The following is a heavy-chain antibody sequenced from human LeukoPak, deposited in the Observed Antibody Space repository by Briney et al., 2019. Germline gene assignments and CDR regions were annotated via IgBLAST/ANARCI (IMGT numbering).Heavy chain of an antibody. V-gene: IGHV4-34*01. D-gene: IGHD3-3*01. CDR2: INHSGST. CDR1: GFTFSSFS. Sequence: GSLRLSCEVSGFTFSSFSMNWIRQPPGKGLEWIGEINHSGSTNYNPSLKSRVTISVDTSKNQFSLKLSSVTAADTAVYYCARGWRRYYFDYWGQGTLVTVSS. J-gene: IGHJ4*02. CDR3: ARGWRRYYFDY.